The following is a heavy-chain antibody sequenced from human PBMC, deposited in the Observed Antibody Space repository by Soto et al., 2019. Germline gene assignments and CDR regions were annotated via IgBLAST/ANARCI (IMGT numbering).Heavy chain of an antibody. J-gene: IGHJ4*02. D-gene: IGHD4-17*01. CDR3: ARGHGPLPTVTTYYFDY. V-gene: IGHV3-33*01. CDR1: GFTFSSYG. CDR2: IWYDGSNK. Sequence: GGSLRLSCAASGFTFSSYGMHWVRQAPGKGLEWVAVIWYDGSNKYYADSVKGRFTISRDNSKNTLYLQMNSLRAEDTAVYYCARGHGPLPTVTTYYFDYWGQGTLVTVSS.